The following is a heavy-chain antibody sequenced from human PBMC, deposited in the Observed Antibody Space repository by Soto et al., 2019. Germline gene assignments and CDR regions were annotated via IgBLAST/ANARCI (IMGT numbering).Heavy chain of an antibody. D-gene: IGHD3-16*01. CDR1: GDTFTRYY. V-gene: IGHV1-46*01. CDR2: IHPSGGRT. CDR3: ARDHDAFGAGREGYRHSDFFDY. J-gene: IGHJ4*02. Sequence: QVHLVQSGAEVKKPGASVKISCKASGDTFTRYYMHWVRQAPGQGLEWVGIIHPSGGRTTYAQRFQGRVTMTRDTSTSTVYLELISLRSEDTAVYYCARDHDAFGAGREGYRHSDFFDYWGQGTLVTVSS.